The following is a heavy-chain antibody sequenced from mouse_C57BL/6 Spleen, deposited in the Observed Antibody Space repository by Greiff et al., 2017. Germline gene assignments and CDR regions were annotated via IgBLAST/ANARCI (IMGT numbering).Heavy chain of an antibody. CDR1: GYPFTSYW. V-gene: IGHV1-55*01. CDR2: IYPGSGST. Sequence: QVQLQPPGAELVKPGASVKMSCKASGYPFTSYWITWVKQRPGQGLEWIGDIYPGSGSTNYNEKFKSKATLTVDPSSSTAYMQLSSLTSEDSAVYYCAREGYYGSSYGVDYGGQGTTLTVAA. D-gene: IGHD1-1*01. CDR3: AREGYYGSSYGVDY. J-gene: IGHJ2*01.